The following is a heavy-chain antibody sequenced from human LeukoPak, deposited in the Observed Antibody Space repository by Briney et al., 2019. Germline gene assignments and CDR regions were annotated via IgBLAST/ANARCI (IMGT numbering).Heavy chain of an antibody. V-gene: IGHV1-69*13. CDR1: GGTFSSYA. CDR3: ARVLPSTHLGYCSGGSCYPRYYYGMDV. J-gene: IGHJ6*02. Sequence: SVKVSFKASGGTFSSYAISWVRQAPGQGLEWMGGIIPIFGTANYAQKFQGRVTITADESTSTAYMELSSLRSEDTAVYYCARVLPSTHLGYCSGGSCYPRYYYGMDVWGQGTTVTVSS. D-gene: IGHD2-15*01. CDR2: IIPIFGTA.